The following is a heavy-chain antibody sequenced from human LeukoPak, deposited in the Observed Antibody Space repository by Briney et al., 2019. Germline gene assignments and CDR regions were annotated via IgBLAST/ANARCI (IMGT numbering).Heavy chain of an antibody. Sequence: SVKVSCKASGGTFSSYAISWVRQAPGQGLEWMGGITPIFGTANYAQKFQGRVTITTDVSTSTAYMELSSLRSEDTAVYYCARTETTVTSFDYWGQGTLVTVSS. CDR2: ITPIFGTA. CDR3: ARTETTVTSFDY. CDR1: GGTFSSYA. V-gene: IGHV1-69*05. J-gene: IGHJ4*02. D-gene: IGHD4-17*01.